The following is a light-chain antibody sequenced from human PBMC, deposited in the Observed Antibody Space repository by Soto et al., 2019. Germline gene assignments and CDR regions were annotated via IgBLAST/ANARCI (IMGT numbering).Light chain of an antibody. CDR2: GAS. J-gene: IGKJ1*01. CDR1: QSASST. V-gene: IGKV3-15*01. Sequence: EIVMTQSPATLSVSPGERATLSCRASQSASSTVAWYQQKPGQAPRLLSVGASNRATRSPTSVSGTGSGTECTLTISSLRSEDFAVYYCQQYDIWPPTFGQGTKVDIK. CDR3: QQYDIWPPT.